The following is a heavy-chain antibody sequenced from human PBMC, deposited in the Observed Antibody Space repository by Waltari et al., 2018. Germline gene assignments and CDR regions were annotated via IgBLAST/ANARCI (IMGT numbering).Heavy chain of an antibody. D-gene: IGHD2-15*01. CDR2: MNNSGDMT. Sequence: EVQLVESRGGLFQPGGSLGVFGSGFGFGEYTVAWVHQAPGKGLEWVSGMNNSGDMTSYAHSVKGRFTISRDTSKNTLFLQMNGLRAEDTAIYYCASAPRPMVSAPFDYWGQGVLVTVSS. J-gene: IGHJ4*02. V-gene: IGHV3-23*04. CDR1: GFGEYT. CDR3: ASAPRPMVSAPFDY.